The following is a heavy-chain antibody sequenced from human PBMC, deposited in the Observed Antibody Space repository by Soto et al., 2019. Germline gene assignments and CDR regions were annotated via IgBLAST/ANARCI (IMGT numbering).Heavy chain of an antibody. CDR1: GFTFSTYG. CDR3: ARGSRGYSCYDYLGYFDY. CDR2: IWYDGSNK. D-gene: IGHD5-12*01. Sequence: GCPSLSGAASGFTFSTYGSNWVRRAPGKGLEGVSVIWYDGSNKYYADSVKGRFTISRDNSKNTLYLQMNSLRAEDTAVYYRARGSRGYSCYDYLGYFDYWGQGTLVTVSS. J-gene: IGHJ4*02. V-gene: IGHV3-33*01.